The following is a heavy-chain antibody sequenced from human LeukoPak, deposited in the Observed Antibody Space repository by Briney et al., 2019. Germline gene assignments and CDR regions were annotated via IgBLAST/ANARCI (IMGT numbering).Heavy chain of an antibody. Sequence: ASVKVSCKASGGTFSSYAISWVRQAPGQGLEWMGGIIPISGTANYAQTFQGRVTIIADKSTSTAYMELSSLRSEDTAVYYCARDGYYGSGSYFDYWGQGTLVTVSS. V-gene: IGHV1-69*06. CDR2: IIPISGTA. CDR3: ARDGYYGSGSYFDY. CDR1: GGTFSSYA. D-gene: IGHD3-10*01. J-gene: IGHJ4*02.